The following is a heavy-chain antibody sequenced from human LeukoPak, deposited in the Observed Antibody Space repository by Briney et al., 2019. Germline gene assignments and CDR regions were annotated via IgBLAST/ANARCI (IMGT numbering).Heavy chain of an antibody. CDR2: INHRGNT. CDR1: GGSFSGYY. V-gene: IGHV4-34*01. D-gene: IGHD6-19*01. Sequence: SETLSLTCAVYGGSFSGYYWSWIRQPPGKGLEWIGEINHRGNTNYHPSLKSRVTISVDTSKNQFSLKLSSVTAADTAVYYCARDSGYTSGWPIDHWGQGTLVTVSS. CDR3: ARDSGYTSGWPIDH. J-gene: IGHJ4*02.